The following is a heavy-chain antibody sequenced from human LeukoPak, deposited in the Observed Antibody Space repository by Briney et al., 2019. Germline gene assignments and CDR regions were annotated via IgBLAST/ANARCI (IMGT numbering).Heavy chain of an antibody. J-gene: IGHJ4*02. CDR3: ARGLHSGYDLDY. CDR2: ISSSGNTI. V-gene: IGHV3-11*04. Sequence: AGGSLRLSCSASVFTFSDAWMTWVRQAPGKGLELVSYISSSGNTIHYADSVKGRFTISRDNAKNSLYLQMNSLRAEDTAVYYCARGLHSGYDLDYWGQGTLVTVSS. D-gene: IGHD5-12*01. CDR1: VFTFSDAW.